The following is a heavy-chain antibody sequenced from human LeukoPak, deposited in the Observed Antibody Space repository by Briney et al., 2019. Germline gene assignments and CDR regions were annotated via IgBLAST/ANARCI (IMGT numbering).Heavy chain of an antibody. CDR3: AKDRVRGYSSYYFDY. CDR1: GFTFSSYA. CDR2: ISGSGGST. Sequence: PGGSLRLSCAASGFTFSSYAMSWVRQAPGKGLEWVSAISGSGGSTYYADSVKGRFTISRDNSKNTLYLQMNSLRAEDTAVYYCAKDRVRGYSSYYFDYWGQGTLVTVSS. D-gene: IGHD5-18*01. V-gene: IGHV3-23*01. J-gene: IGHJ4*02.